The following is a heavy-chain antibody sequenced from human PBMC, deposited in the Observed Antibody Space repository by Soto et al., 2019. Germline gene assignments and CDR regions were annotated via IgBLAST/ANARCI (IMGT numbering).Heavy chain of an antibody. CDR2: ISCCGGAT. J-gene: IGHJ4*02. D-gene: IGHD6-19*01. CDR3: AKADGEQWLLPPLDK. Sequence: EVQLLESGGGVVQPGGSLRLSCVASGFNFKKFALSWVRQAPGEGLEWVSGISCCGGATSYADSVKGRFSIARDDSTNTQSLKRNNLRVEDTAKYYCAKADGEQWLLPPLDKWGQGTLVTVS. CDR1: GFNFKKFA. V-gene: IGHV3-23*01.